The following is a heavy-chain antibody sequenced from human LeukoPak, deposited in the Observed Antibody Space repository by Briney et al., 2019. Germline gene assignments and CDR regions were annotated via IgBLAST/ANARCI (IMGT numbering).Heavy chain of an antibody. J-gene: IGHJ3*02. Sequence: PGGSLRLSCAASGFTFSSYSMNWVRQAPGKGLEWVSSISSSSSYIYYADSVKGRFTISRDNAKNSLYLQMNSLRAEDTAVYYCARDLTDYYDRDDAFDIWGQGTMVTVSS. V-gene: IGHV3-21*01. CDR2: ISSSSSYI. D-gene: IGHD3-22*01. CDR3: ARDLTDYYDRDDAFDI. CDR1: GFTFSSYS.